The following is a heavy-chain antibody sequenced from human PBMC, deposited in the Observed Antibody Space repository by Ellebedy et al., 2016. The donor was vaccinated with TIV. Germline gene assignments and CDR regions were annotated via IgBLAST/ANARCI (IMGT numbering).Heavy chain of an antibody. Sequence: GGSLRLXXAASGFTFSSYSMNWVRQAPGKGLEWVSYISSSSSTIYYADSVKGRFTISRDNAKNSLYLQMNSLRDEDTAVYYCAREPAGDPNFDYWGQGTLVTVSS. CDR3: AREPAGDPNFDY. V-gene: IGHV3-48*02. J-gene: IGHJ4*02. CDR1: GFTFSSYS. D-gene: IGHD2-21*02. CDR2: ISSSSSTI.